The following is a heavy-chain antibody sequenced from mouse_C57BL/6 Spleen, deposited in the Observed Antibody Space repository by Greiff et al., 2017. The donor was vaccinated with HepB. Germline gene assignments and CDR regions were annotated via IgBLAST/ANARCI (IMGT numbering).Heavy chain of an antibody. Sequence: VQLQQPGAELVKPGASVKMSCKASGYTFTSYWITWVKQRPGQGLEWIGDIYPGSGSTNYNEKVKSKATLTIDTSYSTAYMQLSSLTSEDSAVYYWSRSYSGRSWFAYWGQGTLVTVSA. CDR1: GYTFTSYW. D-gene: IGHD2-12*01. V-gene: IGHV1-55*01. CDR2: IYPGSGST. J-gene: IGHJ3*01. CDR3: SRSYSGRSWFAY.